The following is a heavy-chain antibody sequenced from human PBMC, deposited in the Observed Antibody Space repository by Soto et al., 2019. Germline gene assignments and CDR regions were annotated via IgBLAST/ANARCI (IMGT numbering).Heavy chain of an antibody. V-gene: IGHV3-74*01. Sequence: EVQLVESGGGLVQPGGSVRLSCAASGFTFSSYWMHWVRQAPGKGLMWVSRIHNDGSTTRYAGSVKGRFTISRDNAKNTLYLQMSSLRVEDTAVYYCARDNWNSYWGQGTLVTVSS. D-gene: IGHD1-7*01. CDR2: IHNDGSTT. J-gene: IGHJ4*01. CDR1: GFTFSSYW. CDR3: ARDNWNSY.